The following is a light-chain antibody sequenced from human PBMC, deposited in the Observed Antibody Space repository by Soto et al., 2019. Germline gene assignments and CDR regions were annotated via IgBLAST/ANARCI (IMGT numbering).Light chain of an antibody. CDR2: DAS. CDR3: QYRGIWPPGAT. CDR1: QSINNY. J-gene: IGKJ4*01. Sequence: EIVLTQSPVTLSLSPRERATLSCRASQSINNYLAWYQQKPGQPPRLLIYDASNRATAIPVRFSGSGSGTDFTLTISILEPEDSAVYYCQYRGIWPPGATFGGGTKVEIK. V-gene: IGKV3-11*01.